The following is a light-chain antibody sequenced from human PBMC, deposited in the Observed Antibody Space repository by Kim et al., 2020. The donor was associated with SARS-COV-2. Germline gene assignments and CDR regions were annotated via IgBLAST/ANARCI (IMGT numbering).Light chain of an antibody. Sequence: AVLTQSPLSLPVTLGQPASISCRASQSLENSAGDTYLNWIQQRPGQSPRRLIYQVSNRDSGVPDRFSGSGAGTDFTLKISRVEAEDIGVYYCMQGTQWPVAFGQGTRLEIK. V-gene: IGKV2-30*01. J-gene: IGKJ5*01. CDR1: QSLENSAGDTY. CDR3: MQGTQWPVA. CDR2: QVS.